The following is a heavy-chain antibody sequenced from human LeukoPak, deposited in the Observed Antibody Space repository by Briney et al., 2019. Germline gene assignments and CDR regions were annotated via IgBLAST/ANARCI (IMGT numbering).Heavy chain of an antibody. J-gene: IGHJ5*02. D-gene: IGHD1-7*01. Sequence: LEWIGEINHSGSTNYNPSLKSRVTISVDTSKNQFSLKLSSVTAADTAVYYCARQDWNYAWFDPWGQGTLVTVSS. CDR2: INHSGST. V-gene: IGHV4-34*01. CDR3: ARQDWNYAWFDP.